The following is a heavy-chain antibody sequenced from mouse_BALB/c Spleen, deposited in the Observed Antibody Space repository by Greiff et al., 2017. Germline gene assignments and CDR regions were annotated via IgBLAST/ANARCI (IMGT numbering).Heavy chain of an antibody. J-gene: IGHJ2*01. V-gene: IGHV5-9-3*01. CDR1: GFTFSSYA. CDR2: ISSGGSYT. Sequence: EVNLVESGGGLVKPGGSLKLSCAASGFTFSSYAMSWVRQTPEKRLEWVATISSGGSYTYYPDSVKGRFTISRDNAKNTLYLQMRSLRSEDTAMFYCARRPKDDFGYWGQGTTLTVYS. CDR3: ARRPKDDFGY.